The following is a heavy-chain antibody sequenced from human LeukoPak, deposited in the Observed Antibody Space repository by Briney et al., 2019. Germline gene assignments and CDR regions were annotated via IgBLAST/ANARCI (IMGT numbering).Heavy chain of an antibody. Sequence: GGSLRLSCAASGFTFSSYAMSWVRQAPGKGLEWVSAISGSGGSTYYADSVKGRFTISRDNSKNTLYLQMNSLRAEDTAVYYCAKTRRAGYYDFWSGYYSIWGQGTMVTVSS. CDR2: ISGSGGST. CDR3: AKTRRAGYYDFWSGYYSI. J-gene: IGHJ3*02. D-gene: IGHD3-3*01. CDR1: GFTFSSYA. V-gene: IGHV3-23*01.